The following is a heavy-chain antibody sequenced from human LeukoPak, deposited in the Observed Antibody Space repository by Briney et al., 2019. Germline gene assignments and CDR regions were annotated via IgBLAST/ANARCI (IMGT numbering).Heavy chain of an antibody. CDR2: INPNSGGT. V-gene: IGHV1-2*06. J-gene: IGHJ4*02. CDR1: GYTFTGYY. Sequence: ALVKVSCKASGYTFTGYYMHWVRQAPGQGLEWMGRINPNSGGTNYQGRVTMTRDTSISIAYMELSRLRSDDTAVYYCAITLREWNNQLDYWGQGTLVTVSS. D-gene: IGHD1/OR15-1a*01. CDR3: AITLREWNNQLDY.